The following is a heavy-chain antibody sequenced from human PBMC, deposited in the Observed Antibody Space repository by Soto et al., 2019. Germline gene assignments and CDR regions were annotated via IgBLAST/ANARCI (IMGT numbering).Heavy chain of an antibody. J-gene: IGHJ5*02. V-gene: IGHV3-23*01. Sequence: EVQLLESGGGLVQRGGSLRLSCAASGFTVSSYAMSWVRQAPGKGLEWVGNIITDMIDSGGSTYYADSVKGRFTISRDNSKNTLYLQMNSLRAGDTAVYYCARYFGRLETVTLASWGQGTLVTVSS. CDR2: MIDSGGST. CDR3: ARYFGRLETVTLAS. CDR1: GFTVSSYA. D-gene: IGHD4-17*01.